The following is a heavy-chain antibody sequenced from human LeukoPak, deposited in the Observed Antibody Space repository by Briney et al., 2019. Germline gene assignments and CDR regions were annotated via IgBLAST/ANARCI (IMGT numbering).Heavy chain of an antibody. J-gene: IGHJ4*02. CDR2: INSDGSST. Sequence: GGSLRLSCAASGFTFSSYWMHWVCQAPGKGLVWVSRINSDGSSTSYADSVKGRFTISRDNAKNTLYLQMNSLRAEDTAVYYCARALSRTFSGHYFDYWGQGTLVTVSS. CDR3: ARALSRTFSGHYFDY. D-gene: IGHD3-10*01. V-gene: IGHV3-74*01. CDR1: GFTFSSYW.